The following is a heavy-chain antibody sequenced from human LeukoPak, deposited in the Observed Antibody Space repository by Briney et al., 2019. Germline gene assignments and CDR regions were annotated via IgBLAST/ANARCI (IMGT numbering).Heavy chain of an antibody. CDR3: ARVSQGDTAMATFDY. Sequence: SETLSLTCTVSGGSISSSSYYWGWIRQPPGKGLEWIGSIYYSGSTYYNPSLKSRVTISVDTSKNQFSLKLSSVTAADTAVFYCARVSQGDTAMATFDYWGQGTLVTVSS. J-gene: IGHJ4*02. CDR2: IYYSGST. V-gene: IGHV4-39*07. D-gene: IGHD5-18*01. CDR1: GGSISSSSYY.